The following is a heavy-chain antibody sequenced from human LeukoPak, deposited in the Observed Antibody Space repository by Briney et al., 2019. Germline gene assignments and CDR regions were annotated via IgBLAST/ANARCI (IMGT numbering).Heavy chain of an antibody. J-gene: IGHJ3*02. CDR3: AREGLDAFDI. CDR1: GFTFSGHW. D-gene: IGHD4-17*01. V-gene: IGHV3-7*01. Sequence: GGSLRLSCAASGFTFSGHWMSWVRQAPAKGLEWVAHMNGEGSQIYYMDFVKGRFTISRDNSKNTLYLQMNSLRAEDTAVYYCAREGLDAFDIWGQGTMVTVSS. CDR2: MNGEGSQI.